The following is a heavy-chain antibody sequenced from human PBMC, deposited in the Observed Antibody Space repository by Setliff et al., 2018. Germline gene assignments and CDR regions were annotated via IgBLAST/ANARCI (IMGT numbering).Heavy chain of an antibody. CDR3: ASSFSSYYDSSGYPLGAFDI. D-gene: IGHD3-22*01. V-gene: IGHV1-3*01. CDR2: INAGNGNT. J-gene: IGHJ3*02. Sequence: GASVKVSCKASGYTFTSYAMHWVRQAPGQRLEWMGWINAGNGNTKYSQTFQGRVTITRDTSASTAYMELSSLRSEDTAVYYCASSFSSYYDSSGYPLGAFDIWGQGTMVTVSS. CDR1: GYTFTSYA.